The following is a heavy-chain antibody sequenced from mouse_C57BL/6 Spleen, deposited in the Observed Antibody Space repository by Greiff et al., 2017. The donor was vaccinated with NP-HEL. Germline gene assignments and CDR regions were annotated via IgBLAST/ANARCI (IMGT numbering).Heavy chain of an antibody. Sequence: VQLQQSGAELARPGASVKLSCKASGYTFTSYGISWVKQRTGQGLEWIGEIYPRSGNTYYNEKFKGKATLTADKSSSTAYMELRSLTSADSAVYFCAREDYYGTAWFAYWGQGTLVTVSA. J-gene: IGHJ3*01. D-gene: IGHD1-1*01. CDR2: IYPRSGNT. CDR1: GYTFTSYG. V-gene: IGHV1-81*01. CDR3: AREDYYGTAWFAY.